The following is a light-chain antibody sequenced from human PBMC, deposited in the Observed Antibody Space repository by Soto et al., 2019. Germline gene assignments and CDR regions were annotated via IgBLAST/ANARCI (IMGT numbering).Light chain of an antibody. CDR1: SSDVGDYNY. CDR3: SSYTSSSTLAVV. Sequence: QSALTQPASVSVSPGQSITISCTGTSSDVGDYNYVSWYQQHQGKAPKLIIYDVSNRPSGVSNRFSSSKSGNTTSLTISGLQAEDEDDYYCSSYTSSSTLAVVFGTGTKLTVL. J-gene: IGLJ1*01. V-gene: IGLV2-14*01. CDR2: DVS.